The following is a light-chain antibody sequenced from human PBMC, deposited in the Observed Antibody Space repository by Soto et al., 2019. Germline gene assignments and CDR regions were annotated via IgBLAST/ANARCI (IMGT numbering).Light chain of an antibody. J-gene: IGKJ4*01. Sequence: EIVLTQSPGTLSLSPGERGTLSCRASQSVSSSYLAWYKQKPGQAPRLLIYGASSRATGTPDRFSGSGSGTQFSLTVSRLEPEDFAVYYCQQYGSSPLTFGGGTKVEIK. CDR2: GAS. V-gene: IGKV3-20*01. CDR3: QQYGSSPLT. CDR1: QSVSSSY.